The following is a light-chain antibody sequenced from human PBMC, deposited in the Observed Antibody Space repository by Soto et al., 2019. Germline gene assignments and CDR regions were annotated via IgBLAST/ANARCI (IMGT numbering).Light chain of an antibody. V-gene: IGKV3-20*01. J-gene: IGKJ2*01. CDR1: QSVSSIY. CDR3: QQYGSSPPYT. CDR2: GAS. Sequence: EIVLTQSPGTLSLSPGERATLSCRASQSVSSIYLAWYQQKPGQAPRLLIYGASSRATGIPDRFSGSGSGTDFTLTISRLELEDFAVYYCQQYGSSPPYTFGHGTKLEIK.